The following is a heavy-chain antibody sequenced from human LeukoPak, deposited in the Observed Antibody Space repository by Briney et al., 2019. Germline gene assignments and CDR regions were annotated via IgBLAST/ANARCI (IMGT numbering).Heavy chain of an antibody. CDR3: ARVIYCSSTSCYLHYYYYMDV. V-gene: IGHV4-59*08. Sequence: PSETLSLTCTVSGVSISSLYWSWIRQPPGKGLEWIGYIYNSGSTDYNPSLKSRVTISVDTSKNQFSLKLSSVTAADTAVYYCARVIYCSSTSCYLHYYYYMDVWGKGTTVTVSS. CDR1: GVSISSLY. J-gene: IGHJ6*03. D-gene: IGHD2-2*01. CDR2: IYNSGST.